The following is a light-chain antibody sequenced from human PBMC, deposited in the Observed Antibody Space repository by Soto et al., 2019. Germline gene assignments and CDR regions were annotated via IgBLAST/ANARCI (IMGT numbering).Light chain of an antibody. J-gene: IGKJ2*01. CDR1: QSISSW. V-gene: IGKV1-5*01. CDR2: DAS. CDR3: QQYNSYPYT. Sequence: QSPSTLSASVGDRVTITCRASQSISSWLAWYQQKPGKAPKLLIYDASSLESGVPSRFSGSGSGTEFTLTISSLQPDDFATYYCQQYNSYPYTFGQGTKVDIK.